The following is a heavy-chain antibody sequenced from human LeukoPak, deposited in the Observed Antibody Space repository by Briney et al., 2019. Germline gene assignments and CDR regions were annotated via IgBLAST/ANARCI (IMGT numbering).Heavy chain of an antibody. CDR2: VSYSGGT. CDR3: ARLSTYYDFWSPLDY. CDR1: GASVSSHY. V-gene: IGHV4-59*02. Sequence: PSETLSLTCTVSGASVSSHYWSWIRQPPGKGLEWIGYVSYSGGTNYNPSLKCRVTISPDTSKDQFSLRLNSVTAADTAVYYCARLSTYYDFWSPLDYWGQGTLVTVSS. J-gene: IGHJ4*02. D-gene: IGHD3-3*01.